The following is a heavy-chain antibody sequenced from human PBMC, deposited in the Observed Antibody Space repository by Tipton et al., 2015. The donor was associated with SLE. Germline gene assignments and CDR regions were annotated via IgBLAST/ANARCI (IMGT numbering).Heavy chain of an antibody. J-gene: IGHJ4*02. Sequence: SLRLSCAASGFTFSSYAMHWVRQAPGKGLEWVAVISYDGSNKYYADSVKGRFTISRDNAKNSLYLQLNSLRAEDTAVYYCATYSSSWYLDYWGQGTLVTVSS. V-gene: IGHV3-30-3*01. CDR2: ISYDGSNK. CDR3: ATYSSSWYLDY. D-gene: IGHD6-13*01. CDR1: GFTFSSYA.